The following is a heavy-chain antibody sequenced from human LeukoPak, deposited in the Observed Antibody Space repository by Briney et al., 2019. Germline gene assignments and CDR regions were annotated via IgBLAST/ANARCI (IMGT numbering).Heavy chain of an antibody. CDR1: AVTFTNAW. CDR2: ISGSGGST. V-gene: IGHV3-23*01. D-gene: IGHD3-22*01. CDR3: AKDFDYYDSSGTYYYYGMDV. Sequence: GGSLRLSCAPSAVTFTNAWMSCVREARGPGLEWVSAISGSGGSTYYADSVKGRFTISRDNSKNTLYLQMNSLRAEDTAVYYCAKDFDYYDSSGTYYYYGMDVWGQGTTVTVSS. J-gene: IGHJ6*02.